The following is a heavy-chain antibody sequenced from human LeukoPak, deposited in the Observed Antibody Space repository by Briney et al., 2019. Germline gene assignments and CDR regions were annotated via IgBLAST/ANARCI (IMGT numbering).Heavy chain of an antibody. J-gene: IGHJ3*02. Sequence: PGRSLRLSCAASGLTFSSYAMHWVRQAPGKGLEWVAVISYDGSNKYYADSVKGRFTISRDNSKNTLYLQMNSLRAEDTAVYYCARVSRGGAFDIWGQGTMVTVSS. CDR3: ARVSRGGAFDI. D-gene: IGHD3-16*01. CDR2: ISYDGSNK. CDR1: GLTFSSYA. V-gene: IGHV3-30*04.